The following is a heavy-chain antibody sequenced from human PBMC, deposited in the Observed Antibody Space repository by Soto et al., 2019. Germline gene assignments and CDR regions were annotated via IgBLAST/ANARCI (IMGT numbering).Heavy chain of an antibody. D-gene: IGHD2-8*01. Sequence: SVKVCCRASGYSFTDYHIDWVRQAPGQGLEWLGRINPKSGGTSTAQKFQGWVTMTTDTSISTASMELTRLTSDDTAIYYCARGDSTDCSNGVCSFFYNHDMDVWGQGTTVTVSS. V-gene: IGHV1-2*04. CDR3: ARGDSTDCSNGVCSFFYNHDMDV. J-gene: IGHJ6*02. CDR2: INPKSGGT. CDR1: GYSFTDYH.